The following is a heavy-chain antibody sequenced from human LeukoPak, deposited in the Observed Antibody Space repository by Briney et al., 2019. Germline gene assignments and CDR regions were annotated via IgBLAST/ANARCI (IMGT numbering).Heavy chain of an antibody. V-gene: IGHV3-30*18. Sequence: PGGSLRLSCAASGFTFSSYGMHWVRQAPGKGLEWVAVISYDGSNKYYADSVKGRFTISRDNSKDTLYLQMNSLRAEDTAVYYCAKDWWVGIRPNYYYYGMDVWGQGTTVTVSS. CDR2: ISYDGSNK. D-gene: IGHD2-21*01. CDR3: AKDWWVGIRPNYYYYGMDV. CDR1: GFTFSSYG. J-gene: IGHJ6*02.